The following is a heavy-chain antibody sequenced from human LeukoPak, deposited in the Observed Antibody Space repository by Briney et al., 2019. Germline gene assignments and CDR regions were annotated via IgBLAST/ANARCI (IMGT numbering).Heavy chain of an antibody. V-gene: IGHV1-69*01. J-gene: IGHJ4*02. CDR3: ASGPGTPKGIDY. Sequence: SVKVSCKASGGTFSSYAISWVRQAPGQGLEWMGGIITIFGTANYAQKFQGRVTIAADESTSTAYMELSSLRSEDTAVYYCASGPGTPKGIDYWGQGTLVTVSS. CDR2: IITIFGTA. D-gene: IGHD1-26*01. CDR1: GGTFSSYA.